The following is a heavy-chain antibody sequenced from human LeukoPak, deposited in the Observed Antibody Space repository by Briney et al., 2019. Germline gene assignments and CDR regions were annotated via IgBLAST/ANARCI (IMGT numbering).Heavy chain of an antibody. Sequence: GGSLRLSCAASGFTFSNYAMSWVRQAPGKGLEWVSAISGSGGSTYYADSVKGRFTISRDNSKNTLYLQMNSLRAEDTAVYYCAKTPSYDFWSGYYMNYFDYWGQGTLVTVSS. J-gene: IGHJ4*02. CDR3: AKTPSYDFWSGYYMNYFDY. CDR1: GFTFSNYA. D-gene: IGHD3-3*01. V-gene: IGHV3-23*01. CDR2: ISGSGGST.